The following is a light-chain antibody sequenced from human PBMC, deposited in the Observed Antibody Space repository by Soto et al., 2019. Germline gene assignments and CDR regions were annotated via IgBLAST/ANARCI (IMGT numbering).Light chain of an antibody. Sequence: EIVLTQSPGTLSLSPGERATLSCRASQSVSSSYLAWYQQKPGQAPRLLIYGASSRATGVPARFSGSGSGTDFTLTISRLAPEDFAAYYCQQYGGSPPYTFGQGTKLEIK. J-gene: IGKJ2*01. CDR3: QQYGGSPPYT. V-gene: IGKV3-20*01. CDR2: GAS. CDR1: QSVSSSY.